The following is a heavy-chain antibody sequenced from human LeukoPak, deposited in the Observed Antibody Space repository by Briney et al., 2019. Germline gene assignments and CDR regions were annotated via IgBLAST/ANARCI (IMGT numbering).Heavy chain of an antibody. CDR1: GFTFTSYS. V-gene: IGHV3-21*01. Sequence: GGSLRLSCAASGFTFTSYSMNWVRQAPGKGLEWVSSISSSSSNIYYADSVKGRFTISRDNAKNSLYLQMNSLRVEDTAVYYCARCTTGRTFGSLREIKRSREIDYWGQGTLVTVSS. D-gene: IGHD1-1*01. CDR2: ISSSSSNI. J-gene: IGHJ4*02. CDR3: ARCTTGRTFGSLREIKRSREIDY.